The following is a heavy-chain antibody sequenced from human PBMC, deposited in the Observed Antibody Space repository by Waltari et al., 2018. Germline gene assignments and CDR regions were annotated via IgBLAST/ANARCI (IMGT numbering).Heavy chain of an antibody. CDR2: IYSGGSST. Sequence: TASGFTFSSYAMSWVRQAPGTGLEWVSVIYSGGSSTYYADSVKGRFTISRDNSKNTLYLQMNSLRAEDTAVYYCAKDMLREGGTMATILWRPFDYWGQGTLVTVSS. D-gene: IGHD5-12*01. CDR3: AKDMLREGGTMATILWRPFDY. CDR1: GFTFSSYA. J-gene: IGHJ4*02. V-gene: IGHV3-23*03.